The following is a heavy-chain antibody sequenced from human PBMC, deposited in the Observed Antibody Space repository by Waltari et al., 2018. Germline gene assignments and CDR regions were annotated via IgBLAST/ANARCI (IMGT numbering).Heavy chain of an antibody. V-gene: IGHV3-23*01. Sequence: EVQLLESGGGLVQPGGSLRLSCAASGFTFSSYAMSWVRQAPGKGLGGVSGISGRCGSTYYADSVKGRFTISRDNSKNTLYLQMNSLRAEDTAVYYCAKDFTMIVVVTDYWGQGTLVTVSS. CDR1: GFTFSSYA. D-gene: IGHD3-22*01. CDR3: AKDFTMIVVVTDY. J-gene: IGHJ4*02. CDR2: ISGRCGST.